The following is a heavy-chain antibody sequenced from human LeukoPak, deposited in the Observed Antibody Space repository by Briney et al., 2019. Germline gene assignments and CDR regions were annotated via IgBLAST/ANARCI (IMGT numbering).Heavy chain of an antibody. J-gene: IGHJ4*02. CDR1: GGSISSSNW. Sequence: PSGTLSLTCAVSGGSISSSNWWSWVRQPPGKGLEWIGETYHSGSTNYNPSLKSRVTISVDKSKNQFSLKLSSVTAADTAVYYCARTTADNYGDYWPAPPVNFDYWGQGTLVTVSS. D-gene: IGHD4-17*01. V-gene: IGHV4-4*02. CDR3: ARTTADNYGDYWPAPPVNFDY. CDR2: TYHSGST.